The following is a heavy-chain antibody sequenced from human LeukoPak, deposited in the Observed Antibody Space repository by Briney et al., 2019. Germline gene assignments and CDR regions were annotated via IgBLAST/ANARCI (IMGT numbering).Heavy chain of an antibody. CDR1: GGTFSGDY. J-gene: IGHJ4*02. Sequence: SETLSLSCTASGGTFSGDYWSWIRQSPGKGLDWVGCIHYTGSTNYNPSLKSRVTISVDTSKNQFSLKLSSVTAADTAVYYCARLQGSSTAVFDFWSQGRLVTV. CDR3: ARLQGSSTAVFDF. D-gene: IGHD2-2*01. CDR2: IHYTGST. V-gene: IGHV4-59*01.